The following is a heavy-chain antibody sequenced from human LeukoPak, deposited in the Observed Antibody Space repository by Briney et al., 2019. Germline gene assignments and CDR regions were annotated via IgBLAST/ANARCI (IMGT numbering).Heavy chain of an antibody. CDR2: ISSSGSNI. V-gene: IGHV3-11*01. CDR3: ARAEWELPYAFDI. J-gene: IGHJ3*02. CDR1: GFTFSDYY. Sequence: GGSLRLSCAASGFTFSDYYMSWMRQAPGKGLEWVSYISSSGSNIYYADSVKGRFTISRDNAKNSLYLQMNSLRAEDTAVYYCARAEWELPYAFDIWGQGTMVTVSS. D-gene: IGHD1-26*01.